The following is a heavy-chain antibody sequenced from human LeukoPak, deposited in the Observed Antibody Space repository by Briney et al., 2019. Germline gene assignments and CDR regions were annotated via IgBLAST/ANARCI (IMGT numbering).Heavy chain of an antibody. D-gene: IGHD2-2*01. V-gene: IGHV1-2*02. CDR2: INPNSGGT. Sequence: GASVKVSCKASGYTFTGYYMHWVRQAPGQGLEWMGWINPNSGGTKYAQKFQGRVTMTRDTSISTAYMELRSLRSDDTAVYYCARAEGYCSSTSCYGGDYWGQGTLVTVSS. CDR3: ARAEGYCSSTSCYGGDY. CDR1: GYTFTGYY. J-gene: IGHJ4*02.